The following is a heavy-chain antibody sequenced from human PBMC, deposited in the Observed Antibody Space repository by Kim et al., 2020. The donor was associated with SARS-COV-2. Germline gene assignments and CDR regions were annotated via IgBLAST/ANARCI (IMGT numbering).Heavy chain of an antibody. D-gene: IGHD3-9*01. V-gene: IGHV4-39*07. CDR1: GGSISSSSYY. Sequence: SETLSLTCTVSGGSISSSSYYWGWIRQPPGKGLEWIGSIYYSGSTYYNPSLKSRVTISVDTSKNQFSLKLSSVTAADTAVYYCAGLYYDILTGYTTSYWYFDLWGRGALVTVSS. CDR3: AGLYYDILTGYTTSYWYFDL. CDR2: IYYSGST. J-gene: IGHJ2*01.